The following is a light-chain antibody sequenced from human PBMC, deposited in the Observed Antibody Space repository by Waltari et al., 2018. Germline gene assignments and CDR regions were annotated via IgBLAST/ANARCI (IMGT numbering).Light chain of an antibody. V-gene: IGKV1-33*01. CDR1: QDIINY. J-gene: IGKJ3*01. CDR3: QQYDHLPPFT. Sequence: DIQMTQSPSSLSASVGDRVTITCQASQDIINYLNWYQQKPGKAPKLLIYGSSTLETGVPSRFSGSGSGTVFTFTISSLQPEDIASYYCQQYDHLPPFTFGPGTKVDIK. CDR2: GSS.